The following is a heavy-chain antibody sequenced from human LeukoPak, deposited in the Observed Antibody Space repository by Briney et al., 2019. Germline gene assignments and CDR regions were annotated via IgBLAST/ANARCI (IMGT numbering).Heavy chain of an antibody. CDR1: GASFRGYY. J-gene: IGHJ3*02. CDR2: INHSGST. Sequence: KSSQTLSLTCAVYGASFRGYYWSWIRQPPVKGLEWIGEINHSGSTNYNPSLKSRVTISVDKSKNQFSLKLSSVTAADTAVYYCARRIAVRPMYAFDIWGQGTMVTVSS. CDR3: ARRIAVRPMYAFDI. V-gene: IGHV4-34*01. D-gene: IGHD6-6*01.